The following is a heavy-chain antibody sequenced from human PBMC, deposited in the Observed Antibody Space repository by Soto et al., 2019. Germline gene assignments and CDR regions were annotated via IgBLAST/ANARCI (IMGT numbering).Heavy chain of an antibody. CDR1: GFTFSSYA. J-gene: IGHJ4*02. V-gene: IGHV3-30-3*01. CDR3: ARGELLWFGELKINYFDY. Sequence: GGSLRLSCAASGFTFSSYAMHWVRQAPGKGLEWVAVISYDGSNKYYADSVKGRFTISRDNSKNTLYLQMNSLRAEDTAVYYCARGELLWFGELKINYFDYWGQGTLVTVSS. CDR2: ISYDGSNK. D-gene: IGHD3-10*01.